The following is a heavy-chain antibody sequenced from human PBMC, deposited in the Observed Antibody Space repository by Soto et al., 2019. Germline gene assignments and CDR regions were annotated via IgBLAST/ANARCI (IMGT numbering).Heavy chain of an antibody. D-gene: IGHD3-10*01. Sequence: EGSLRLSCSASGLTFSSNTMTWVRQSPGKGLEWVPAISVSVGITYYADSLKGRFTISRDNSKNTLYLQMNSLRAEDTAVYYCATSSCKQIVRYESWGQETLLTIST. V-gene: IGHV3-23*01. CDR1: GLTFSSNT. CDR3: ATSSCKQIVRYES. J-gene: IGHJ5*02. CDR2: ISVSVGIT.